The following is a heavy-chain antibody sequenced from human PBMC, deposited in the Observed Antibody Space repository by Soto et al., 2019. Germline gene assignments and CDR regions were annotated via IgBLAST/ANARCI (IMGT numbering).Heavy chain of an antibody. V-gene: IGHV4-4*02. J-gene: IGHJ6*02. CDR3: AASYCSGGRCSAYAMDI. D-gene: IGHD2-15*01. CDR2: IYYSGRT. CDR1: GGSINNGNS. Sequence: QVQLQESGPGLVKPSGTLSLTCAVSGGSINNGNSWSWVRQSPGRGLEWIGEIYYSGRTQYNPSLKSRISISVDTPKNQFSLKLTSGTAADPATYYCAASYCSGGRCSAYAMDIWGQGTTVIVSS.